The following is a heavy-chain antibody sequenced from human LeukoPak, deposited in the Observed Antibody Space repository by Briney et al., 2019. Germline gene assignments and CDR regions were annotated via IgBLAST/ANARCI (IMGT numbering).Heavy chain of an antibody. Sequence: PGGSLRLSCAASGFTFSSFGMHWVRQAPGKGLEWVAVIWYDGTNKYYADSVKGRFTISRDNSKNTLYLQMNSLRAEDTAVYYCAKDANWNYRFAYWGQGTLVTVSS. D-gene: IGHD1-7*01. CDR1: GFTFSSFG. CDR3: AKDANWNYRFAY. CDR2: IWYDGTNK. J-gene: IGHJ4*02. V-gene: IGHV3-33*06.